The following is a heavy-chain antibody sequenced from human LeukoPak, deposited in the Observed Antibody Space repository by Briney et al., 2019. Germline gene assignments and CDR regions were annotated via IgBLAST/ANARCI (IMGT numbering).Heavy chain of an antibody. Sequence: SQTLSLTCTVSGGSISSGDYYWSWIRQPPGKGLERNGYYYYSGSTYYNPSLKSRVTISVDTSKTQFSLQLSSVTAADAAVYYCARDIAVAGTGNWFYPWGQGTLVTVSS. CDR1: GGSISSGDYY. J-gene: IGHJ5*02. D-gene: IGHD6-19*01. CDR2: YYYSGST. CDR3: ARDIAVAGTGNWFYP. V-gene: IGHV4-30-4*08.